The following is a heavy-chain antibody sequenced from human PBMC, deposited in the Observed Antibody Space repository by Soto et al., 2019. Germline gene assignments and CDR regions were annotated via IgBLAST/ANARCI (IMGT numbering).Heavy chain of an antibody. Sequence: SVKVSCKASGFTFTSSAMQWVRQARGQRLEWIGWIVVGSGNTNYAQKFQERVTITRDMSTSTAYMELSSLRSEDTAVYYCAAPAAAGTYYYYGLDVSGQGTTVTVSS. CDR1: GFTFTSSA. CDR3: AAPAAAGTYYYYGLDV. V-gene: IGHV1-58*02. J-gene: IGHJ6*02. CDR2: IVVGSGNT. D-gene: IGHD6-13*01.